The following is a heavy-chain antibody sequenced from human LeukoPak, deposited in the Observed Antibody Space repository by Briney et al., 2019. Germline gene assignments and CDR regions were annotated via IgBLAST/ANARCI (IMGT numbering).Heavy chain of an antibody. D-gene: IGHD1-1*01. J-gene: IGHJ4*02. V-gene: IGHV1-69*13. Sequence: GASVKVSCKASGGTFTRYAINWVRQAPGQGLEWMGGIIPIFGTANYAQKFQGRVTITADESTSTAYMELSSLRSEDTAVYYCARDPVQLERAGYFDYWGQGTLVTVSS. CDR3: ARDPVQLERAGYFDY. CDR2: IIPIFGTA. CDR1: GGTFTRYA.